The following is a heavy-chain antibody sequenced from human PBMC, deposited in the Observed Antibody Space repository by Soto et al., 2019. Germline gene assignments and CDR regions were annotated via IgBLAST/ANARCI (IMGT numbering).Heavy chain of an antibody. V-gene: IGHV3-13*01. CDR2: IGTAGDT. CDR3: ARVGEAGDYPGWYFDL. D-gene: IGHD4-17*01. Sequence: EVQLVESGGGLVQPGGSLRLSCAASGFTFSSYDMHWVRQATGKGLEWVSAIGTAGDTYYPGSVKGRFTISRENAKNSLYLQMNSLRAGDTAVYYCARVGEAGDYPGWYFDLWGRGTLVTVSS. J-gene: IGHJ2*01. CDR1: GFTFSSYD.